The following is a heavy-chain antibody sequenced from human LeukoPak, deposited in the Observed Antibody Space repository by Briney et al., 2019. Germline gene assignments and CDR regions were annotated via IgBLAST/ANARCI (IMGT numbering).Heavy chain of an antibody. CDR2: ISREGGTT. V-gene: IGHV3-64*02. CDR1: GFTFSRFP. Sequence: PGGSLRLSCAASGFTFSRFPMHWVRQAPGKELEYVSAISREGGTTYCGDSVKGRFTISRDNSKNTLYLQMGSLRAEDTAVYYCVREVAYYDYWGQGTLVTVSS. CDR3: VREVAYYDY. J-gene: IGHJ4*02. D-gene: IGHD2-15*01.